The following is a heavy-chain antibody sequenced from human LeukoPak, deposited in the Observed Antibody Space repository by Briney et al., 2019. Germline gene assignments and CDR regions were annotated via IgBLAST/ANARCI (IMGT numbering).Heavy chain of an antibody. V-gene: IGHV1-69*13. CDR1: GGTFSSYA. Sequence: ASVKVSCKASGGTFSSYAISWVRQAPGQGLEWMGGIIPIFGTANYAQKFQGRVTITADESTSTAYMELNSLRSEDTAVYYCARDQGIAVAGYFDYWGQGTLVTVSS. D-gene: IGHD6-19*01. J-gene: IGHJ4*02. CDR2: IIPIFGTA. CDR3: ARDQGIAVAGYFDY.